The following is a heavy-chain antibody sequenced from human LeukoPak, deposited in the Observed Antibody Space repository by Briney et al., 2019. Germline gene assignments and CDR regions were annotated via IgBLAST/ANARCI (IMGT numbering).Heavy chain of an antibody. CDR3: AWTTVTTLLLLPFDY. V-gene: IGHV1-18*01. D-gene: IGHD4-17*01. Sequence: ASVKVSCNASGYTFTSYGISWVRQAPGQGLEWMGWISAYNGNINYAQKLQGRVTMTTDTSTSTAYMELRSLRSDDTAVYYCAWTTVTTLLLLPFDYWGQGTLVTVSS. CDR1: GYTFTSYG. CDR2: ISAYNGNI. J-gene: IGHJ4*02.